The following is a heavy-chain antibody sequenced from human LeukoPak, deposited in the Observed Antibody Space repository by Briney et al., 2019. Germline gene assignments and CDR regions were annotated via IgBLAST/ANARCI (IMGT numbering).Heavy chain of an antibody. V-gene: IGHV3-21*01. D-gene: IGHD2-15*01. CDR1: GFTFSSYS. J-gene: IGHJ6*03. Sequence: PGGSLRLSCAASGFTFSSYSMNWVRQAPGKGLEWVSSISSSSSYIYYADSVKGRFTISRDNAKNSLYLQMNSLRAEDTAVYYCARDLSVVAATNYMDVWGKGTTVTVSS. CDR2: ISSSSSYI. CDR3: ARDLSVVAATNYMDV.